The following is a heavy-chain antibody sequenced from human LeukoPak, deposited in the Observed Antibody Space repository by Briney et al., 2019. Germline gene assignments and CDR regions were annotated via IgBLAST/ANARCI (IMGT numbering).Heavy chain of an antibody. CDR1: GFPVSNNY. Sequence: PGGSLRLSCAASGFPVSNNYMSWVRQAPGKGLERVSLINSDDSTDYADSVRGRFTISRDNSKNTLYLQMNTLRGEDTAVYFCARDLVQWGQGTLVTVSS. V-gene: IGHV3-66*01. J-gene: IGHJ4*02. CDR3: ARDLVQ. CDR2: INSDDST.